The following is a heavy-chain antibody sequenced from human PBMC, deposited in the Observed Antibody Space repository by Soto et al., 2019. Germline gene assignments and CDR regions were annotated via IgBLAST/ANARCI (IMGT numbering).Heavy chain of an antibody. D-gene: IGHD2-15*01. CDR3: ARVGCSGGSCIDY. CDR1: GFTLSSYW. Sequence: EVQLVESGGGLVQPGGSLRLSCAVSGFTLSSYWMHWVRQVPGKGLVWVSRMNSDGSSTSYADSVKGRFTISRDNAKNTLYLQMNSLRAADTGLYYCARVGCSGGSCIDYWGQGTLVTVTS. J-gene: IGHJ4*02. CDR2: MNSDGSST. V-gene: IGHV3-74*01.